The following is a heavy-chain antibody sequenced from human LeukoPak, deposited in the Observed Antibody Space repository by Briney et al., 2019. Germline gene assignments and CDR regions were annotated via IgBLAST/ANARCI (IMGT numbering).Heavy chain of an antibody. CDR2: LYKSGNT. CDR1: GGSISSGSIY. D-gene: IGHD1-14*01. CDR3: ARGPHRGQAADY. J-gene: IGHJ4*02. Sequence: PSQTLSLTCTVSGGSISSGSIYRSWIRQPAGKGLEWIGHLYKSGNTNYNPSLKSRVTISVDTSKNQFSLKLSSVTAADTAVYYCARGPHRGQAADYWGQGILVTVSS. V-gene: IGHV4-61*09.